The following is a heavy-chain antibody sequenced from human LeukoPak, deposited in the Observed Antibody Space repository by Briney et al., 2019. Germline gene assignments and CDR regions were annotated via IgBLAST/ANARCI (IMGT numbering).Heavy chain of an antibody. Sequence: ASVKVSCKVSGYTLTELSMHWVRQAPGKGLEWMGGFDPEDGETIYAQKFQGRVTMTEDTSTDTAYTELSSLRSEDTAVYYCATDQSEEAAGHYYGMDVWGQGTTVTVSS. CDR2: FDPEDGET. D-gene: IGHD6-25*01. J-gene: IGHJ6*02. V-gene: IGHV1-24*01. CDR1: GYTLTELS. CDR3: ATDQSEEAAGHYYGMDV.